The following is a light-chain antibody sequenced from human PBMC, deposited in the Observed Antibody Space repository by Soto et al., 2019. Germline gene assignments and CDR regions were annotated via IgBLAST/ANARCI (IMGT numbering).Light chain of an antibody. J-gene: IGKJ1*01. Sequence: EIVLTQSPGTLSLSPGEGATLSCRASESVSSNYLAWYQLKPGQAPRLLIYGVSKRAPAIPPRFSGSGSGTDFTLSVSGLETEDFVTYYCQQRTNSPPWTFGQGTRVELK. CDR3: QQRTNSPPWT. CDR2: GVS. V-gene: IGKV3-11*01. CDR1: ESVSSNY.